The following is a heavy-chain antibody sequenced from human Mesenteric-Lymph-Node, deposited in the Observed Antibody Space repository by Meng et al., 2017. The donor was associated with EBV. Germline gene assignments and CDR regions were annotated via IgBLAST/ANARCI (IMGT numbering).Heavy chain of an antibody. Sequence: ARPGVVEAGLSMPVSSTGFSCPISGFTLSCIHMSSISRAPGIGLMWFSYISSSGHIINYGDSVEGRFTISRDNAEKSLYLDMNSLRAEYTAVYHCVRLVSGYGAYWGQGALVTVSS. CDR2: ISSSGHII. CDR3: VRLVSGYGAY. V-gene: IGHV3-11*01. CDR1: GFTLSCIH. D-gene: IGHD5-12*01. J-gene: IGHJ4*02.